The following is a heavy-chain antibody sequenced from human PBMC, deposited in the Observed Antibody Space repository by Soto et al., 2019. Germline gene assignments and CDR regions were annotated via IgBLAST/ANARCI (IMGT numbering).Heavy chain of an antibody. CDR2: INPNSGGT. V-gene: IGHV1-2*04. CDR1: GYTFTGYY. D-gene: IGHD3-3*01. Sequence: ASVKVSSKASGYTFTGYYMHWVRQAPGQGLERKGRINPNSGGTNYAQKFQGWVTMTRDTSISTAYIELSRLRSDDPAVYYCARGRKLRFLEWLLYRYDWFDTWGQGTLVTVSS. J-gene: IGHJ5*02. CDR3: ARGRKLRFLEWLLYRYDWFDT.